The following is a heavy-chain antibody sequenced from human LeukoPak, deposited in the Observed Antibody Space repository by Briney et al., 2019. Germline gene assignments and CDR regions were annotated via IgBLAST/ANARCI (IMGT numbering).Heavy chain of an antibody. J-gene: IGHJ6*02. D-gene: IGHD3-3*01. CDR2: INPNSGGT. CDR1: GYTFTGYY. CDR3: ARRIQTIFGVVIRNYYYYGMDV. Sequence: ASVKVSCKDSGYTFTGYYMHWVRQAPGQGLEWMGWINPNSGGTNYAQKLQGRVTMTTDTSTSTAYMELRSLRSDDTAVYYCARRIQTIFGVVIRNYYYYGMDVWGQGTTVTVSS. V-gene: IGHV1-2*02.